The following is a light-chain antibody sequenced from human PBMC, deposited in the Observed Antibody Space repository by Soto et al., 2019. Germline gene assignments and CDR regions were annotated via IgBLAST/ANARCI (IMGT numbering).Light chain of an antibody. CDR1: QSVGSN. Sequence: EIVMTQSPATLSVSPGERVTLSCRARQSVGSNLAWYQQTPGQAPRVVIYDASTRATVIPARFSGSGSGTEFTLTISSLQSEDFAVYYCQQYNNWPQTFGQGTKVDIK. V-gene: IGKV3-15*01. J-gene: IGKJ1*01. CDR3: QQYNNWPQT. CDR2: DAS.